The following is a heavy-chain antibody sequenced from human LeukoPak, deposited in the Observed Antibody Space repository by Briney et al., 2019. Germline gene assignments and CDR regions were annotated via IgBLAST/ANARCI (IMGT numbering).Heavy chain of an antibody. V-gene: IGHV3-48*01. CDR2: ISSSGSTI. D-gene: IGHD3-22*01. Sequence: GGSLRLSCAASGFTFSSYNMNWVRQAPGKGLEWVSDISSSGSTIYFADSVKGRFTISRDNAKNSLYLQMNSLRAEDTAVYYCARFVWSTGYYHDYWGQGTLVTVSS. CDR1: GFTFSSYN. CDR3: ARFVWSTGYYHDY. J-gene: IGHJ4*02.